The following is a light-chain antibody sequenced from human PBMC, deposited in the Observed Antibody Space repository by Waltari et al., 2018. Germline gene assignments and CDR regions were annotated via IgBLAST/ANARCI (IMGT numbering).Light chain of an antibody. V-gene: IGKV1-27*01. CDR3: QKYNSAPRT. Sequence: DIQMTQSPSSLSASVGDRVTITCRASQGINNHLASYHKKPGKVPTLLIYSASTLQSGVPSRFSGSGSGTDFTLTISSLHPEDVATYYCQKYNSAPRTFGPGTKVEIK. CDR1: QGINNH. J-gene: IGKJ1*01. CDR2: SAS.